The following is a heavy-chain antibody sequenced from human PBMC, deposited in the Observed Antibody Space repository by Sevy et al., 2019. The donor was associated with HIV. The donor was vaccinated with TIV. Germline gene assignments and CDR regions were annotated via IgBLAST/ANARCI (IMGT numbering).Heavy chain of an antibody. CDR3: ARSTMVQGVIWGNWFDP. Sequence: GGSLRLSCAASGFTFSSYSMNWVRQAPGKGLEWVSSISSSSSYIYYADSVKGRFTISRDNAKNSLYLQMNSPRAEDTAVYYCARSTMVQGVIWGNWFDPWGQGTLVTVSS. J-gene: IGHJ5*02. CDR2: ISSSSSYI. V-gene: IGHV3-21*01. CDR1: GFTFSSYS. D-gene: IGHD3-10*01.